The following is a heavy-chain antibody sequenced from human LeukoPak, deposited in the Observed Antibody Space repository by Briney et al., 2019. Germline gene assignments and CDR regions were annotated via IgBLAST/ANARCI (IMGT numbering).Heavy chain of an antibody. CDR3: ARRRGWTESYYFDY. D-gene: IGHD1-1*01. CDR1: GFTFDIAW. V-gene: IGHV3-15*01. CDR2: IKSKNDGAAT. J-gene: IGHJ4*02. Sequence: GGSLRLSCAVSGFTFDIAWMNWVRQAPGEGLEWVGRIKSKNDGAATDYAAPVRGRFTISRDNAKNSLYLQMNSLRAEDTAVYYCARRRGWTESYYFDYWGQGTLVTVSS.